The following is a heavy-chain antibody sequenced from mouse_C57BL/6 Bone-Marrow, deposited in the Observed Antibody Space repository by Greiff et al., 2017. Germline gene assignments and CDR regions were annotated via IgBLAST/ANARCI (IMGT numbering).Heavy chain of an antibody. CDR3: ARRYGNYAMDY. J-gene: IGHJ4*01. V-gene: IGHV1-64*01. CDR1: GYTFTSYW. Sequence: QVQLQQPGAELVKPGASVKLSCKASGYTFTSYWMHWVKQRPGQGLEWIGMIHPNSGSTNYNEKFKSKATLTVDKSSSTAYMQLSSLTSEDSAVYYCARRYGNYAMDYWGQGTSVTVSS. CDR2: IHPNSGST. D-gene: IGHD1-1*01.